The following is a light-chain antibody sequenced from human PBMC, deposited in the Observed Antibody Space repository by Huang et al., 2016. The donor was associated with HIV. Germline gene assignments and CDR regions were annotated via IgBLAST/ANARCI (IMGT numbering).Light chain of an antibody. CDR2: GAS. V-gene: IGKV3-15*01. Sequence: EIVMTQSPATLSVSPGERATLSYRASQSVSSNLAWYQQKPGQAPRLLIYGASTRATGIPARFSGSGSGTEFTLTISSLQSEDFAVYYCQQYNNSPGTFGQGTKVEIK. J-gene: IGKJ1*01. CDR3: QQYNNSPGT. CDR1: QSVSSN.